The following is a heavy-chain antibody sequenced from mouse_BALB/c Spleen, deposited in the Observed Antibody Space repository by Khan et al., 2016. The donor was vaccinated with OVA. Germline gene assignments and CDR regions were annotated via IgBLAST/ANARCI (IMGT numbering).Heavy chain of an antibody. V-gene: IGHV5-6-5*01. CDR3: ARDYWFAY. CDR2: ISSGGST. CDR1: GFTFSNYA. J-gene: IGHJ3*01. Sequence: EVELVESGGGLVQPGGSLKLSCAASGFTFSNYAMSWVRQTPEKRLEWVASISSGGSTYYLDSVKGRFTISRDNARNILYLQMSSLRSEDTAMYYCARDYWFAYWGQGTLVTVSA.